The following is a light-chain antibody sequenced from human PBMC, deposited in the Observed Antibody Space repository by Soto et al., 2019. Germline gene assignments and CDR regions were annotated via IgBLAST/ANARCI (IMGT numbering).Light chain of an antibody. CDR2: KIS. V-gene: IGKV2-24*01. Sequence: DIVMTQTPLSSPVTLGQPASISCRSSESLLHIDGTTYLSWLQQRPGQPPRVIIYKISDRLSGVPDRFSGSGVGTDFTLKMSRVEAEDVGVYYCLQATHFPRTFGQGTKVELK. CDR3: LQATHFPRT. J-gene: IGKJ1*01. CDR1: ESLLHIDGTTY.